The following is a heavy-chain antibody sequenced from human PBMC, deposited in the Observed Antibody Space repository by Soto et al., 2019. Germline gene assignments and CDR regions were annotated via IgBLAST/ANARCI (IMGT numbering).Heavy chain of an antibody. V-gene: IGHV1-3*01. J-gene: IGHJ3*01. CDR1: GFSFSDNL. Sequence: QVQLVQSGAEVRKPGASVNISCRAAGFSFSDNLINWVRQAPRQSLEWMGWINPENGNTIYSQTFQARVTISRHSSASIDYVEVSDLTSEDTVVYYFARDILSVGPRANDAFDVWGQGTMVTVSS. CDR2: INPENGNT. D-gene: IGHD2-8*02. CDR3: ARDILSVGPRANDAFDV.